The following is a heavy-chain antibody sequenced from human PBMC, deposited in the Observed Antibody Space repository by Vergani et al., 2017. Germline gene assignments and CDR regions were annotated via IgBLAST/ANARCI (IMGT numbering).Heavy chain of an antibody. J-gene: IGHJ4*02. Sequence: EVQLLESGGGLVQPGGSLRLSCAASGFTFSSYAMSWVRQAPGKGLEWVSAISGSGGSTYYADSVKGRFTISRDNSTNTLYLQMNSLRDEDTAVYYCAKPNYDFWSGFDYWGQGTLVTVSS. V-gene: IGHV3-23*01. CDR3: AKPNYDFWSGFDY. CDR1: GFTFSSYA. D-gene: IGHD3-3*01. CDR2: ISGSGGST.